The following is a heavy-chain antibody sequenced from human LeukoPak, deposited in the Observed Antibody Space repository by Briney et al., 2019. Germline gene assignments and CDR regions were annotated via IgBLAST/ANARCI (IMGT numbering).Heavy chain of an antibody. J-gene: IGHJ6*02. V-gene: IGHV3-43*02. CDR1: GFTFYDYA. D-gene: IGHD6-13*01. CDR2: IRGDGGST. Sequence: GGSLRLSCAASGFTFYDYAMHWVRQAPGKGLEWVSLIRGDGGSTYYADSVKGRFTISRDNRKNSLYLQMKSMRTEDTALYYCAKGRIAAAGTGLYYYGMDVWGQGTTVTVSS. CDR3: AKGRIAAAGTGLYYYGMDV.